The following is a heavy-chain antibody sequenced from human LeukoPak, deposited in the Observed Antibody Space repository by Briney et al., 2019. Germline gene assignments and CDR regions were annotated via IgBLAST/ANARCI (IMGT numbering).Heavy chain of an antibody. J-gene: IGHJ5*02. D-gene: IGHD3-22*01. CDR1: GGSISSGSYY. CDR3: ARGPAHRPQTYYYDSSGYPRVRFDP. Sequence: SETLSLTCTVSGGSISSGSYYWSWIRQPAGKGLEWIGRIYSSGSTNYNPSLKSRVTISVDTSKNQFSLKLSSVTAADTAVYYCARGPAHRPQTYYYDSSGYPRVRFDPWGQGTLVTVSS. CDR2: IYSSGST. V-gene: IGHV4-61*02.